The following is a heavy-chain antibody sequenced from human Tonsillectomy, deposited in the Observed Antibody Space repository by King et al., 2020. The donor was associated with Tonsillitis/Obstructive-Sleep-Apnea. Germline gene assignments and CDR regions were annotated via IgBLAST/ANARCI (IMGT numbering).Heavy chain of an antibody. CDR2: ISAYNGNT. V-gene: IGHV1-18*01. Sequence: QVQLVESGAEVKKPGASVKVSCKASGYTFISYGISWVRQAPGQGLEWMGWISAYNGNTNYAQRLQGRVTMTTDTSTSTASMELRSLRSDDTAVYYCARWGSGYDPDLDYWGQGTLVTVSS. J-gene: IGHJ4*02. CDR3: ARWGSGYDPDLDY. D-gene: IGHD5-12*01. CDR1: GYTFISYG.